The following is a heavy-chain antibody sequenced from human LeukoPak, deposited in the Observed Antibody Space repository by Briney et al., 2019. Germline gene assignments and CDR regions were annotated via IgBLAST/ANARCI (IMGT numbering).Heavy chain of an antibody. D-gene: IGHD1-26*01. V-gene: IGHV1-46*01. J-gene: IGHJ4*02. Sequence: ASVKVSCKASGYTFTSYYMHWVRHAPGQGLEWMGIINPSGGSTSYAQKFQGRVTMTRDTSTSTVYMQLSSLRSEDTAVYYCARVGDNDHFDYWGQGTLVTVSS. CDR1: GYTFTSYY. CDR2: INPSGGST. CDR3: ARVGDNDHFDY.